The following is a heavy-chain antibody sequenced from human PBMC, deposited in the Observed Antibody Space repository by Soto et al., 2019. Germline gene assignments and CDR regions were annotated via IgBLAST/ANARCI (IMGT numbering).Heavy chain of an antibody. Sequence: QPGGSLRLSCAASGFTFSTFAMSWVRQAPGKGLEWVSAISASGGSTYYADSVKGRFTISRDNSNNTLYLQMNSLRVEDTAVYYCAKDPRVSFDPWGQGTLVTVSS. CDR1: GFTFSTFA. V-gene: IGHV3-23*01. CDR3: AKDPRVSFDP. J-gene: IGHJ5*02. CDR2: ISASGGST.